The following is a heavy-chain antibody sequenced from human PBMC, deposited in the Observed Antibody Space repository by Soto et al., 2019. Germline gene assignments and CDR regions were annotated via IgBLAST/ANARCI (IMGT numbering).Heavy chain of an antibody. V-gene: IGHV4-31*03. CDR3: ARASPIYGGDAFDI. J-gene: IGHJ3*02. CDR1: GGSISSGGYY. CDR2: IYYSGST. Sequence: SETLSLTCTVSGGSISSGGYYWSWIRQHPGKGLEWIGNIYYSGSTYYNPSLKSRVTISVDTSKNQFSLKLSSVTAADTAVYYCARASPIYGGDAFDIWGQGTMVTVSS. D-gene: IGHD4-17*01.